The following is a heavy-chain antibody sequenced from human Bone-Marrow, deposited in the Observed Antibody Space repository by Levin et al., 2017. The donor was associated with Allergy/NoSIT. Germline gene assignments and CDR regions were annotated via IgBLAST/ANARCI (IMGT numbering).Heavy chain of an antibody. V-gene: IGHV3-30*18. CDR3: VKANKYTYGYTSAIWFDS. CDR2: ISYNGGAK. CDR1: GFTFTASD. Sequence: PGGSLRLSCEASGFTFTASDMHWVRQPPGKGLEWVTFISYNGGAKDYADSVKGRFTVSRDNSKNMLFLEMRSLRGDDTAVYFCVKANKYTYGYTSAIWFDSWGQGSLVTVSS. J-gene: IGHJ5*01. D-gene: IGHD5-18*01.